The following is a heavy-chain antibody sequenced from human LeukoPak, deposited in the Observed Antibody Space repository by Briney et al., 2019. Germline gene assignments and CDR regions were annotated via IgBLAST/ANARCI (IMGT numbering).Heavy chain of an antibody. V-gene: IGHV4-31*03. CDR1: GGSISSGGYY. J-gene: IGHJ5*02. Sequence: PSETLSLTCTVSGGSISSGGYYWSWIRQHPGKGLEWIGYIYYSGSTYYNPSLKSRVTISVDTSKNQFSLKLSSVTAADTAVYYCARAAIPSPRFDPWGQGTLVTVSS. CDR2: IYYSGST. CDR3: ARAAIPSPRFDP.